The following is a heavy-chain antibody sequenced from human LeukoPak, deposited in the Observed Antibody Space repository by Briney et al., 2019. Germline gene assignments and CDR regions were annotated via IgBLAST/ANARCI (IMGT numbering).Heavy chain of an antibody. CDR3: AADMGLNWFDP. V-gene: IGHV4-31*03. Sequence: SETLSLTCTVSGGSISSGGYYWSWIRQHPGKGLEWIGYIYYSGSTYYNPSLKSRVTISVDTSKNQFSLKLSPVTAADTAVYYCAADMGLNWFDPWGQGTLVTVSS. CDR1: GGSISSGGYY. D-gene: IGHD1-26*01. J-gene: IGHJ5*02. CDR2: IYYSGST.